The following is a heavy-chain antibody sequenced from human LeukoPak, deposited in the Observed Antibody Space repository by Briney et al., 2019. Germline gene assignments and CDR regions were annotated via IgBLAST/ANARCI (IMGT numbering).Heavy chain of an antibody. Sequence: SVKVSCKASGGTFSSYAISWVRQAPGQGLEWMGGIIPIFGTANYAQKFQARVTITADESTSTAYMELSSLRSEDTAVYYCAIPIAAAGIDYWGQGTLVTVSS. V-gene: IGHV1-69*01. D-gene: IGHD6-13*01. J-gene: IGHJ4*02. CDR2: IIPIFGTA. CDR3: AIPIAAAGIDY. CDR1: GGTFSSYA.